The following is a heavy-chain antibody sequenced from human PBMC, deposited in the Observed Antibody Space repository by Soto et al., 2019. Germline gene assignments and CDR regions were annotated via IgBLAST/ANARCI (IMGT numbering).Heavy chain of an antibody. V-gene: IGHV4-61*03. CDR3: VRVLDSSWYADL. CDR1: GGSVSNASFY. Sequence: QVQLQESGPGLVKPSATLSLTCSVSGGSVSNASFYWTWIRQAPGPGLEYLGYIFYTGVTNYKTSLGSRVTISLDTYKNHFSLKLNSMTAADTAVYYCVRVLDSSWYADLWGRGTLVTVAS. J-gene: IGHJ2*01. D-gene: IGHD3-22*01. CDR2: IFYTGVT.